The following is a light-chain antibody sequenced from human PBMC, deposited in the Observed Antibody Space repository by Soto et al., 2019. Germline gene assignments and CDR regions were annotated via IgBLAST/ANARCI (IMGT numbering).Light chain of an antibody. CDR1: SSDVGLYNL. V-gene: IGLV2-23*02. J-gene: IGLJ3*02. CDR2: EVN. CDR3: CSYVGSSILM. Sequence: QSALTQPASVSGSPGQSITISCTGTSSDVGLYNLVSWYQQLPGKAPKLIIYEVNDRPSGISDRFSGSKSGNTASLTISGLQDEDEADYYCCSYVGSSILMFGGGTQLTVL.